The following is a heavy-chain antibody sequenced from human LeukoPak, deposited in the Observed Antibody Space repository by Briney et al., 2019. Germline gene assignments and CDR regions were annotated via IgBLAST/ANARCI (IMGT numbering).Heavy chain of an antibody. CDR2: IKQDGSEK. V-gene: IGHV3-7*01. J-gene: IGHJ4*02. Sequence: PGRSLRLSCAASRFTFSSYGMHWVRQAPGKGLEWVANIKQDGSEKYYVDSVKGRFTISRDNAKNSLYLQMNSLRAEDTAVYYCARDPHYYDSSGDGAFDYWGQGTLVTVSS. CDR3: ARDPHYYDSSGDGAFDY. CDR1: RFTFSSYG. D-gene: IGHD3-22*01.